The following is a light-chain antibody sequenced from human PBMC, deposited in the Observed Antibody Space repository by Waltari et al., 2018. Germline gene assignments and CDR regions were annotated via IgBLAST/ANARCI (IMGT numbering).Light chain of an antibody. V-gene: IGLV3-10*01. J-gene: IGLJ3*02. CDR1: ALPRKY. Sequence: SYELTQPSSVSVSPGQTTRITCSGDALPRKYASWYQQKSGQAPVLVIYEDNKRPSGIPGGCSGASSGKVATLTISGAQVDDEADYYCYSTDGRGDHRVFGGGTKLTVL. CDR2: EDN. CDR3: YSTDGRGDHRV.